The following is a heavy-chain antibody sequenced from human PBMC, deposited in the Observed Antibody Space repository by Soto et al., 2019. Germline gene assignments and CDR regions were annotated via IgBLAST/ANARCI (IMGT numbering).Heavy chain of an antibody. Sequence: PGESLKISCKGSGYSFAGYWIGWVRHMPGKGLDRMGVIYPGDSDTRYSPSFHGQVTISADKSISTAYLQWSSLKASDTAMYFCARLPGVRGVFDGFNVWGQGTMVTVSS. J-gene: IGHJ3*01. D-gene: IGHD3-10*01. CDR3: ARLPGVRGVFDGFNV. V-gene: IGHV5-51*01. CDR2: IYPGDSDT. CDR1: GYSFAGYW.